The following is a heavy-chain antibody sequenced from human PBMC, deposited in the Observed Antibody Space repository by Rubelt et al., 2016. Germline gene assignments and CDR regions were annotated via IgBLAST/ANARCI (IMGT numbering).Heavy chain of an antibody. D-gene: IGHD3-3*01. CDR3: VCVDASFGVVTANWFDP. V-gene: IGHV4-39*01. J-gene: IGHJ5*02. CDR2: IYYSGST. CDR1: GGSISSSSYY. Sequence: QVQLEESGPGVVKPSETLSLTCQVSGGSISSSSYYWGWIRQPPGKGLEWIGRIYYSGSTYYNPSLKGRVTISVDTSKNQFSLKLSSGTAADTAVYYCVCVDASFGVVTANWFDPWGQGTLVTVSS.